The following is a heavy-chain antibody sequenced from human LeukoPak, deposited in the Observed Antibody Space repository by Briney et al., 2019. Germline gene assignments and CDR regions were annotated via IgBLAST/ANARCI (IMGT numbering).Heavy chain of an antibody. D-gene: IGHD2/OR15-2a*01. Sequence: RGSLRDSSVHSGFAFCMNWIRRARQAPGKGLVWVSVIKSDGGTAYADSVKGRLTISRDNAKNTVYLQMNRLRDKDTAVTYCAKHYFGFLDYWGQGTLVTVSS. V-gene: IGHV3-74*03. CDR3: AKHYFGFLDY. J-gene: IGHJ4*02. CDR1: GFAFCMNW. CDR2: IKSDGGT.